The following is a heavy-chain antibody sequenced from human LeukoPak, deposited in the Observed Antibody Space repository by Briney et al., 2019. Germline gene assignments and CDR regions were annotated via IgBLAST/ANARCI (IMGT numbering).Heavy chain of an antibody. Sequence: SSETLSLTCTVSGGSISSYYWSWIRQPPGKGLEWIGYIYYSGSTNYNSSLKSRVTISVDTSKNQFSLKLSSVTAADTAVYYCARGPLYKYYSGSGTKYYFDYWGQGTLVTVSS. CDR3: ARGPLYKYYSGSGTKYYFDY. D-gene: IGHD3-10*01. CDR1: GGSISSYY. J-gene: IGHJ4*02. V-gene: IGHV4-59*12. CDR2: IYYSGST.